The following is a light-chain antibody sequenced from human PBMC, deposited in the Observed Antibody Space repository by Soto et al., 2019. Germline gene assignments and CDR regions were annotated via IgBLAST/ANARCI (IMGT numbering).Light chain of an antibody. CDR2: VAS. CDR1: QSISSY. CDR3: QQSYNTPYS. Sequence: DIQMTQSPSSLSASVGDSVTIICRASQSISSYLNWYQQKPGKVPKLLISVASNLQSGVPSRFSGSGSGTDFTLTISSLQTEEFATYYCQQSYNTPYSFGQGTKLDIK. J-gene: IGKJ2*03. V-gene: IGKV1-39*01.